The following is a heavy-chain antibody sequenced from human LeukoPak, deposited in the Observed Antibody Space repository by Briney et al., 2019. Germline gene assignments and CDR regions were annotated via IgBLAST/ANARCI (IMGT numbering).Heavy chain of an antibody. Sequence: SVKVSCKASGGXFSSYAISWVRQAPGQGLEWMGRIIPILGIANYAQKFQGRVTITADKSTSTAYMELSSLRSEDTAVYYCARVDTAMVIDYWGQGTLVTVSS. CDR3: ARVDTAMVIDY. D-gene: IGHD5-18*01. V-gene: IGHV1-69*04. CDR2: IIPILGIA. CDR1: GGXFSSYA. J-gene: IGHJ4*02.